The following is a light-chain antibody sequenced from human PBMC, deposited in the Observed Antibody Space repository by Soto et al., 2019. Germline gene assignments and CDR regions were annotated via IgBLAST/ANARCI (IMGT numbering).Light chain of an antibody. J-gene: IGLJ2*01. CDR2: EVF. CDR1: SSDVGDYNY. Sequence: QSALTQPASVSGSPGQSITISCTATSSDVGDYNYVSWYQQYPGKAPKLVIYEVFNRPSGVSHRFPGSKSDNTASLIISGLQTEDEADYYCSSYTSGATLVFGGGTKVTVL. CDR3: SSYTSGATLV. V-gene: IGLV2-14*01.